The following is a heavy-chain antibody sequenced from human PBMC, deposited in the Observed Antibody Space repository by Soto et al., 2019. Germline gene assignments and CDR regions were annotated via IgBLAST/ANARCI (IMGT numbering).Heavy chain of an antibody. D-gene: IGHD6-19*01. J-gene: IGHJ6*01. CDR1: GYTLTGYY. CDR3: ARELVAGNYYYYGMDV. V-gene: IGHV1-2*04. CDR2: INPDSGGT. Sequence: ASVKVSCKASGYTLTGYYMHWVRQAPGEGLEWMGWINPDSGGTNYAQKFQGWVTMTRDTSISTAYMELSRLRSDDTAVYYCARELVAGNYYYYGMDVWGQGTTVTVSS.